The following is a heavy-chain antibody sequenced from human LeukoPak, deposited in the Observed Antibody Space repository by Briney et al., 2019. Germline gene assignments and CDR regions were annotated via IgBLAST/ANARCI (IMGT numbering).Heavy chain of an antibody. D-gene: IGHD2-2*01. Sequence: GVSVKVSCKVSGYTLTELSMHWARQAPGKGLEWMGGFDPEDGETIYAQKFQGRVTMTEDTSTDTAYMELSSLRSEDTAVYYCATGNCSSTSCYGKNWFDPWGQGTLVTVSS. CDR1: GYTLTELS. J-gene: IGHJ5*02. CDR2: FDPEDGET. V-gene: IGHV1-24*01. CDR3: ATGNCSSTSCYGKNWFDP.